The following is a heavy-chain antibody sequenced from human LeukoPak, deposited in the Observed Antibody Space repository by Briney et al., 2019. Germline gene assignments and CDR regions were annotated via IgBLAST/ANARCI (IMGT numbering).Heavy chain of an antibody. Sequence: GGSLRLSCAASGFTFSSYAMSWVRQAPGKGLEWVSAISGSGGSTYYADSVKGRFTISRDNSKNTLYLQMNGLRAEDTAVYYCAKDTRIDFWSGYYNYWSQGTLVTVSS. CDR1: GFTFSSYA. CDR2: ISGSGGST. J-gene: IGHJ4*02. V-gene: IGHV3-23*01. D-gene: IGHD3-3*01. CDR3: AKDTRIDFWSGYYNY.